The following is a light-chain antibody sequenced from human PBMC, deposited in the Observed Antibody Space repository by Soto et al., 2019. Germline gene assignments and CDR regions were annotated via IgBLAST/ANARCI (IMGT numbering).Light chain of an antibody. J-gene: IGLJ3*02. CDR3: TSFTATYTLV. CDR1: SSDVGGYNY. CDR2: EVS. V-gene: IGLV2-14*01. Sequence: QSALTQPASVSGSPGQSITISCTGTSSDVGGYNYVSWYQHHPGKDPKLLIYEVSNRPSGISNRFSGSKSGNTASLTISGLQSEDEADYYCTSFTATYTLVFGGGTQLTVL.